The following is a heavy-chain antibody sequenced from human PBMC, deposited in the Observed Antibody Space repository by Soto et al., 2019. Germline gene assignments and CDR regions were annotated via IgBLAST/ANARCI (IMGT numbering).Heavy chain of an antibody. CDR2: IIPILGIA. Sequence: QVQLVQSGAEVKKPGSSVKVSCKASGGTFSSYTINWVRQAPGQGLDWMGRIIPILGIANYAQKFQGRVTISADKSTSTAYMELNSLSSEDTAVYYCARAVGYSFGLSIWGQGTMVTVSS. D-gene: IGHD5-18*01. V-gene: IGHV1-69*02. CDR1: GGTFSSYT. J-gene: IGHJ3*02. CDR3: ARAVGYSFGLSI.